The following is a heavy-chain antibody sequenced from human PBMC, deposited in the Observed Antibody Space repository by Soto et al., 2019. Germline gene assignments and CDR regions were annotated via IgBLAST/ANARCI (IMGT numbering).Heavy chain of an antibody. J-gene: IGHJ6*02. CDR2: VSPLSGGT. CDR1: GYTFGAYY. Sequence: QVQLVQSGPEVKTPGASVRVSCKSSGYTFGAYYIHWVRQAPGQGLEWMGWVSPLSGGTNLAQRFQGRLTLTRDTSFNSVFRELRWLRSDDTALYFCAREFDSGDLGLDLWGQGTTVSVSS. CDR3: AREFDSGDLGLDL. D-gene: IGHD2-21*01. V-gene: IGHV1-2*02.